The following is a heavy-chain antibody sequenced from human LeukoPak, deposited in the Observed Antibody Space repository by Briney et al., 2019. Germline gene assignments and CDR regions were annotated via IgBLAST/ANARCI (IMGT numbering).Heavy chain of an antibody. D-gene: IGHD1-26*01. V-gene: IGHV3-48*03. CDR3: ARDPYSGSYVNYYYFFMDV. CDR1: GFTFSSYE. Sequence: GGSLRLSCAASGFTFSSYEMNWVRQAPGRGVEWGSHISRSGSTIYYADSVKGRFTISRDNAKNSLYLQMNSLRAEDTAVYYCARDPYSGSYVNYYYFFMDVWGEGTTVTISS. J-gene: IGHJ6*03. CDR2: ISRSGSTI.